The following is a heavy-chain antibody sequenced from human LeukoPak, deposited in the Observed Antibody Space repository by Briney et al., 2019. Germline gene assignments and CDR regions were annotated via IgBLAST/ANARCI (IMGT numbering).Heavy chain of an antibody. CDR1: TFTTPNNA. CDR2: ISPIVDTT. CDR3: AKDPHSSGWYGTFDY. J-gene: IGHJ4*02. Sequence: ARSLTLSCAEPTFTTPNNAMSCVRQAPRKRLNCVFPISPIVDTTFNANSVNGPSTISSDNSKNTLSLQMNSLRVENTAFYYCAKDPHSSGWYGTFDYWGQGTSVTVSS. V-gene: IGHV3-23*01. D-gene: IGHD6-19*01.